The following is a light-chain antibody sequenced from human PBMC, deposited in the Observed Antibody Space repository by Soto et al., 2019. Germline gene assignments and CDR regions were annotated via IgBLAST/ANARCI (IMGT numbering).Light chain of an antibody. V-gene: IGKV3-20*01. CDR3: QQYGSSPPVT. CDR1: QSVSSSY. CDR2: VAS. Sequence: EIVLTQSPGTLSLSPGERATLSCRASQSVSSSYLAWYQQKPGQAPRLLIYVASGRATGIPDRFSGSGSGTDFTLTISRLEPEDVAVYYCQQYGSSPPVTFGQGTRLEIK. J-gene: IGKJ5*01.